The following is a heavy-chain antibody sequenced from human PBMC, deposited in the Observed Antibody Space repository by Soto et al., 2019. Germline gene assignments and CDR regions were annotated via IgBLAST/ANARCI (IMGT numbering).Heavy chain of an antibody. D-gene: IGHD3-10*01. V-gene: IGHV3-23*01. Sequence: EVQLLESGGGLVQPGGSLRLSCAASGFTFSSYAMRWVRQAPGKGLEWVSAISGSGGSTYYADSVKGRFTISRDNSKNTLYLQMNSLSAEDTAVYYCAKRGSGSYYTHWGQGTLVTVSS. CDR1: GFTFSSYA. CDR3: AKRGSGSYYTH. CDR2: ISGSGGST. J-gene: IGHJ4*02.